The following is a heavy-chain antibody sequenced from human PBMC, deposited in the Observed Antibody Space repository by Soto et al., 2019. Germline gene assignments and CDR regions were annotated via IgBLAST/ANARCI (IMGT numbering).Heavy chain of an antibody. V-gene: IGHV4-34*01. CDR2: INHSGST. CDR1: GGSFSGYY. D-gene: IGHD1-7*01. J-gene: IGHJ5*02. Sequence: QVQLQQWGAGLLKPSETLSLTCAVYGGSFSGYYWSWIRQPPGKGLEWIGEINHSGSTNYNPSLKLRVTISVDTSKNQFSLKLSSVTAADTAVYYCARALAYNWNFFNWFDPWGQGTLVTVSS. CDR3: ARALAYNWNFFNWFDP.